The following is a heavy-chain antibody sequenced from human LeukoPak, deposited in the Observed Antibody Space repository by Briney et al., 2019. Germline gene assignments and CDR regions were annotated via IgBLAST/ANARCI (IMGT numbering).Heavy chain of an antibody. V-gene: IGHV1-46*01. CDR3: ARDVLRYFDWLAPDYYYYGMDV. Sequence: ASVKVSCKASGYTFAGYYIHWVRQAPGQGLEWMGLINPGGGSTSYAQKFQGRVNMTRDTSTSTMYMELSSLRFDDTAVYYCARDVLRYFDWLAPDYYYYGMDVWGQGTTVTVSS. J-gene: IGHJ6*02. CDR2: INPGGGST. D-gene: IGHD3-9*01. CDR1: GYTFAGYY.